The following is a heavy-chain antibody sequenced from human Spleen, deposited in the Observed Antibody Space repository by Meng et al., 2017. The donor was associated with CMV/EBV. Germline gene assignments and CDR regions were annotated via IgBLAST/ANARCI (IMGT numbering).Heavy chain of an antibody. CDR1: GGSVSSTTFL. CDR3: ARDDGDVGITDS. V-gene: IGHV4-61*01. CDR2: IYYSGST. D-gene: IGHD7-27*01. Sequence: TVSGGSVSSTTFLWSWIRQPPGKGLECIGHIYYSGSTYSTPSLRGRVSMSIDTSKNQFSLILRSVTAADTAVYYCARDDGDVGITDSWGQGKLVTVSS. J-gene: IGHJ4*02.